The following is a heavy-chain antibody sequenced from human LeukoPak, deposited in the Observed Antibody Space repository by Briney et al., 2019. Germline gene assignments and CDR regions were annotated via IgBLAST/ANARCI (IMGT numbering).Heavy chain of an antibody. CDR2: INHSGST. CDR1: GGSFSGYY. D-gene: IGHD3-3*01. J-gene: IGHJ6*02. V-gene: IGHV4-34*01. CDR3: ARAAEETYYDFWSGYYHYYGMDV. Sequence: SETLSLTCAVYGGSFSGYYWSWIRQPPGKGLEWIGEINHSGSTNYNPSLKSRVTISVDRSKNQFSLKLSSVTAADTAVYYCARAAEETYYDFWSGYYHYYGMDVWGQGTTVTVSS.